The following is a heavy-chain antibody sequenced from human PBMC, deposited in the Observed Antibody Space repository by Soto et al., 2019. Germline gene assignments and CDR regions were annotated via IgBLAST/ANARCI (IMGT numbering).Heavy chain of an antibody. CDR1: GYTFSNQW. V-gene: IGHV5-51*01. J-gene: IGHJ4*02. Sequence: PGESLKISCQGSGYTFSNQWIAWVRQMPGKGLEWMGLMHPGNSESRYSPSIQGQVTMSVDKSINTAFLQWSSLKASDSAMYYCATHTSTGYWDCWGQGPLVTVSS. D-gene: IGHD6-13*01. CDR2: MHPGNSES. CDR3: ATHTSTGYWDC.